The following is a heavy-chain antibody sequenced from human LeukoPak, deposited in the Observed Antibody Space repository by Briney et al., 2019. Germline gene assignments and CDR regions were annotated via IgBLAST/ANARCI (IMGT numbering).Heavy chain of an antibody. CDR2: IIPIFGTA. CDR1: GGTFSSYA. Sequence: SVKVSCKASGGTFSSYAISWVRQAPGQGLEWMGGIIPIFGTANYAQKFQGRVTITADESTSTAYMELSSLRSEDTAVYYCARSRLAGDIVVVQDQYYFDYWGQGTLVTVSS. J-gene: IGHJ4*02. CDR3: ARSRLAGDIVVVQDQYYFDY. V-gene: IGHV1-69*01. D-gene: IGHD2-2*01.